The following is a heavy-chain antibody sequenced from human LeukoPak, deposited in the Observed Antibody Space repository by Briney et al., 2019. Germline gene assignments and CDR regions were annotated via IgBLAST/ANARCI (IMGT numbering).Heavy chain of an antibody. CDR2: ISGGGGSA. V-gene: IGHV3-23*01. CDR3: ARDLITMIVVVTPSGGMDV. D-gene: IGHD3-22*01. CDR1: GFSFSNYP. J-gene: IGHJ6*02. Sequence: GGSLRLSCAASGFSFSNYPVSWVRQAPAKGLQWVSAISGGGGSAYYADSMKGRFTISRDNSKSTLYLQMNSLRAEDTAVYYCARDLITMIVVVTPSGGMDVWGQGTTVTVSS.